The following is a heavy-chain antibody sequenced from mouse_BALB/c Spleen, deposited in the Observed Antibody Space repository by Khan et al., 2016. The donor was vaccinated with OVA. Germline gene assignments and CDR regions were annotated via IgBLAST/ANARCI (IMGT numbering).Heavy chain of an antibody. Sequence: EVQLQQSGPDLVRPGASVKISCKASGYSFTGYYMYWVRQSHGKSLEWIGRVNPNNGGTRINQKFEGKAILTVDKSSSTAYMELRSLTSEDSAVYYCTRDDAAYWGQGTLVTVSA. CDR2: VNPNNGGT. CDR3: TRDDAAY. V-gene: IGHV1-26*01. D-gene: IGHD2-12*01. CDR1: GYSFTGYY. J-gene: IGHJ3*01.